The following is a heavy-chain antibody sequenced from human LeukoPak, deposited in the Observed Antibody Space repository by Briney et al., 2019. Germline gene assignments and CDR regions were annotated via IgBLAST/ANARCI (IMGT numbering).Heavy chain of an antibody. Sequence: KPSETLSLTRAVYGGSFSGFYWSWIRQPPGKGLEWIGQISPSGGTIYNPSLESRVTISLDTSRKHFSLKVNSVTAADTAVYYCARHGGYNFDYWGQGTLVAVSS. V-gene: IGHV4-34*01. CDR1: GGSFSGFY. J-gene: IGHJ4*02. CDR2: ISPSGGT. D-gene: IGHD3-16*01. CDR3: ARHGGYNFDY.